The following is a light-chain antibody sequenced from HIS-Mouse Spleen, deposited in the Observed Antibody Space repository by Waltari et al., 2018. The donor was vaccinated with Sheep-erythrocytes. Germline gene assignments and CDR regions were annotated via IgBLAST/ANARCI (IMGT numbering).Light chain of an antibody. CDR3: QQYGSSPWT. CDR2: GAS. Sequence: EIVLTQSPGTLSLSPGERATLSCRASQSVSSSYLAWYQQKPGQAPRLLIYGASSRATGIPDRFSGSGSGTDFTLTISRLEPEDFAVYYCQQYGSSPWTXGQGTKVEIK. CDR1: QSVSSSY. J-gene: IGKJ1*01. V-gene: IGKV3-20*01.